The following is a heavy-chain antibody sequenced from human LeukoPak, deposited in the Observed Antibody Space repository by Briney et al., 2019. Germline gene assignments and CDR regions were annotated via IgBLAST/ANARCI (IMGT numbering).Heavy chain of an antibody. CDR1: GFTFSSYE. CDR2: ISSSGSTI. Sequence: LPGGSLRLSCAASGFTFSSYEMNWVRQAPGKGLEWVSYISSSGSTICYADSVKGRFTISRDNAKNSLYLQMNSLRAEDTAVYYCAELGITMIGGVWGKGTTVTISS. CDR3: AELGITMIGGV. D-gene: IGHD3-10*02. J-gene: IGHJ6*04. V-gene: IGHV3-48*03.